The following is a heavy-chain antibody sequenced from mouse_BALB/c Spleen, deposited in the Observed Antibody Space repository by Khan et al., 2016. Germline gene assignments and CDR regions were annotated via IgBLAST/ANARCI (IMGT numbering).Heavy chain of an antibody. CDR1: GYAFTTYN. J-gene: IGHJ3*01. CDR3: ARWDGNYVPFAY. D-gene: IGHD2-1*01. V-gene: IGHV1S135*01. CDR2: IDPYSGVS. Sequence: VQLQQSGPELVKPGASVKVSCKGSGYAFTTYNMYWVKQSHGKSLEWIGYIDPYSGVSSYNQKFKDKATLTVDESSSTAYMHLNSLTSEDSAVYYCARWDGNYVPFAYWGQGTLVTVSA.